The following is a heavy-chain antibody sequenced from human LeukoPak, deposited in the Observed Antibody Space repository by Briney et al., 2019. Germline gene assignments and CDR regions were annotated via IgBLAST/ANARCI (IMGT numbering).Heavy chain of an antibody. V-gene: IGHV1-69*13. CDR3: ARSDIVVVPAAGNWFDP. D-gene: IGHD2-2*01. Sequence: SVKVSCKASGGTFSSYVISWVRQAPGQGLEWMGGIIPIFGTANYAQKFQGRVTITADGSTSTAYMELSSLRSEDTAVYYCARSDIVVVPAAGNWFDPWGQGTLVTVSS. CDR2: IIPIFGTA. J-gene: IGHJ5*02. CDR1: GGTFSSYV.